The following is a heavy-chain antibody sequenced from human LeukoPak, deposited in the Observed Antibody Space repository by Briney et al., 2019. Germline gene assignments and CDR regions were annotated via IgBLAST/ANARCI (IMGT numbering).Heavy chain of an antibody. V-gene: IGHV3-15*01. CDR3: TTDGYYYASSGYFYMDV. CDR2: IKSKTDGGTT. CDR1: GFTFSKAW. J-gene: IGHJ6*03. Sequence: PGGSLRLSCAASGFTFSKAWMSWVRQAPGKGLEWVGRIKSKTDGGTTDYAAPVKGRFTISRDDSKNTLYLQMNSLKTEDTAVYYCTTDGYYYASSGYFYMDVWGKGTTVTVSS. D-gene: IGHD3-22*01.